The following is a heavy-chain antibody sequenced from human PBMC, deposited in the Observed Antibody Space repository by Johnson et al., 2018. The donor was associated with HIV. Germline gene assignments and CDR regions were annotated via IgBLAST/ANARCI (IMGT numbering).Heavy chain of an antibody. D-gene: IGHD6-6*01. CDR2: ISYDGSNK. J-gene: IGHJ3*02. V-gene: IGHV3-30-3*01. Sequence: QMLLVESGGGVVQPGRSLRLSCAASGFTFSSYAMHWVRQAPGKGLEWVAVISYDGSNKYYADSVKGRFTISRDNSNNTLYLQMNSLRAEDTAVYYCARRGYSSSGGAFDIWGQGTMVTVSS. CDR1: GFTFSSYA. CDR3: ARRGYSSSGGAFDI.